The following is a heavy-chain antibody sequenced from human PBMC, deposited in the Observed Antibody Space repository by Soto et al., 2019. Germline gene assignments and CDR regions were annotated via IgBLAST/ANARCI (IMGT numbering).Heavy chain of an antibody. J-gene: IGHJ4*02. D-gene: IGHD5-18*01. CDR2: IYYSGST. Sequence: SETLSLTCTVSGGSVISGSYYWSWIRQPPGKGLEWIGYIYYSGSTNYNPSLTSRVTISVDTSKNQFFLKLSSVTAADTAVYYCAKQATGGYSYGYYFDYWGQGILVTVSS. CDR1: GGSVISGSYY. V-gene: IGHV4-61*01. CDR3: AKQATGGYSYGYYFDY.